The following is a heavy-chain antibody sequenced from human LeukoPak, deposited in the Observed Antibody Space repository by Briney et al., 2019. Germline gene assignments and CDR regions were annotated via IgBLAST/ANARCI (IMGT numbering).Heavy chain of an antibody. D-gene: IGHD3-10*01. CDR2: IYYSGST. Sequence: SETLSLTCTVSGGSISSYYWSWIRQPPGKGLEWIGYIYYSGSTNYNPSLKSRVTISVDTSKNQFSLKLRSVTAADTAVYYCARENYGFDYWGQGTLVTVSS. V-gene: IGHV4-59*01. CDR1: GGSISSYY. CDR3: ARENYGFDY. J-gene: IGHJ4*02.